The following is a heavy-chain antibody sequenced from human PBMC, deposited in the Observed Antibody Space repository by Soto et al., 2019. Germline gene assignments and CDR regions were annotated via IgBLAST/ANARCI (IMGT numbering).Heavy chain of an antibody. J-gene: IGHJ1*01. CDR1: GFTFSDYY. V-gene: IGHV3-11*01. Sequence: QVQLVESGGGLVKPGGSLRLSCAASGFTFSDYYMSWIRQAPGKGLEWVSYISSSGSNIYYADSVKGRFTISRDNAKNSLYLQMNSLGAEDTAVYYCARDQYSDYGEPDYAEYFQHWGQGTLVTVSS. CDR3: ARDQYSDYGEPDYAEYFQH. D-gene: IGHD4-17*01. CDR2: ISSSGSNI.